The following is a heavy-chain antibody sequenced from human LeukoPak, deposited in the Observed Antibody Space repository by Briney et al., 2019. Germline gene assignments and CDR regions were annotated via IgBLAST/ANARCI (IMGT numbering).Heavy chain of an antibody. D-gene: IGHD2-15*01. CDR1: GFTFSSYA. CDR2: ISGGGVGT. J-gene: IGHJ4*02. CDR3: AKVSEDFAVVVVRALDY. Sequence: GGSLRLSCAASGFTFSSYAMSWVRQAPGKGLEWVSVISGGGVGTHYADSVKGRFTISRDNSKNTLYLQINSLRADDTAVYYCAKVSEDFAVVVVRALDYWGQGTLVTVSS. V-gene: IGHV3-23*01.